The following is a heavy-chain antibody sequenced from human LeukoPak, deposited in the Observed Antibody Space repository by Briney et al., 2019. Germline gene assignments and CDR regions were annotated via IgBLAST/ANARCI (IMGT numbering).Heavy chain of an antibody. CDR3: AREGRNWNYEAFDI. J-gene: IGHJ3*02. V-gene: IGHV1-46*01. Sequence: GSVTVSCKASGYTFTSYYMHWVRQAPGQGREWMGIINPSGGSTSYAQKFQGRVTMTRDTSTSTVYMELSSLRSEDTAVYYCAREGRNWNYEAFDIWGQGTMVTVSS. D-gene: IGHD1-7*01. CDR2: INPSGGST. CDR1: GYTFTSYY.